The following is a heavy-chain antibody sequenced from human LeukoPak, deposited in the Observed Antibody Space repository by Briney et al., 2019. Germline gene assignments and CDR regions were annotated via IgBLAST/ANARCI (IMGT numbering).Heavy chain of an antibody. CDR2: MNPNSSNT. Sequence: ASVKVSCKASGYTFTSYDINWVRQATGQGLEWMGWMNPNSSNTGYAQKFQGRVTMTRNTSISTAYMELSSLRSGDTAVYYCARYSHGDYLGLDYWGQGTLVTVSS. J-gene: IGHJ4*02. V-gene: IGHV1-8*01. CDR3: ARYSHGDYLGLDY. CDR1: GYTFTSYD. D-gene: IGHD4-17*01.